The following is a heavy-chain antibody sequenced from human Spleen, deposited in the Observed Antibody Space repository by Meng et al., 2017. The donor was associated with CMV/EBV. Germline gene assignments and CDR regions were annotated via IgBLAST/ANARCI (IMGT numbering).Heavy chain of an antibody. CDR3: ARGNIAGAGYYDSYALDV. CDR1: GFIFDDHG. V-gene: IGHV1-8*01. D-gene: IGHD6-19*01. J-gene: IGHJ6*02. CDR2: MTPNGGDT. Sequence: GGSLRLSCEASGFIFDDHGMSWVRQANGQGLEWVGWMTPNGGDTGLAQRFQGRVTMTGDTLTSTAYMELSGLRAEDTAVYYCARGNIAGAGYYDSYALDVWGQGTTVTVSS.